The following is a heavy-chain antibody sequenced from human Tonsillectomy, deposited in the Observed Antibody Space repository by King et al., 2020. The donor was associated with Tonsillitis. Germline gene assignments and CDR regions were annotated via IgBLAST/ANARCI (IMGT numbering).Heavy chain of an antibody. CDR2: IFTTGAT. D-gene: IGHD3-10*01. CDR3: AKERGLTRGNFYYGMDV. J-gene: IGHJ6*02. V-gene: IGHV4-4*07. Sequence: HVQLQESGPGLVKSSETLSLTCTVSGGSINYYYWSWIRQPAGGGLEWIGRIFTTGATQYNSSLESRVTMSVDTSKRQLFLKLRSVTAADTATYYCAKERGLTRGNFYYGMDVWGHGTTVSVSS. CDR1: GGSINYYY.